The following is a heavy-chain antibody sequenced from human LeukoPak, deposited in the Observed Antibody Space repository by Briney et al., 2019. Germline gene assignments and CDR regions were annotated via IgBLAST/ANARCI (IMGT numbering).Heavy chain of an antibody. CDR3: ARELYDYVWGSPNDAFDI. J-gene: IGHJ3*02. Sequence: SGTLSLTCAVSGGSISSSNWWSWFRQPPGKGLEWIGEIYHSGSTNYNPSLKSRVTISVDKFKNQFSLKLSSVTAADTAVYYCARELYDYVWGSPNDAFDIWGQGTMVTVSS. V-gene: IGHV4-4*02. CDR1: GGSISSSNW. CDR2: IYHSGST. D-gene: IGHD3-16*01.